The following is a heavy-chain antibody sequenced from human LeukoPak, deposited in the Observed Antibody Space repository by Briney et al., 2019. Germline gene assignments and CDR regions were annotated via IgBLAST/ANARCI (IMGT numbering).Heavy chain of an antibody. J-gene: IGHJ4*02. V-gene: IGHV3-48*01. D-gene: IGHD7-27*01. CDR2: ISSSSSTI. CDR1: GFTFSSYS. CDR3: ARDRELGLFDY. Sequence: GGSLRLSCAASGFTFSSYSMNWVRQAPGKGLEWVSYISSSSSTIYYADSVKGRFTISRDNAKNSLYLQMNSLRAEDTAAYYCARDRELGLFDYWGQGTLVTVSS.